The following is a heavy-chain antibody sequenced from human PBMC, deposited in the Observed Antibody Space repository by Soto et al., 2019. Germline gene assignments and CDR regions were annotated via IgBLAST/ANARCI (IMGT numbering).Heavy chain of an antibody. CDR3: ARGQEVPSSPPRNYYCGMDV. D-gene: IGHD2-2*01. V-gene: IGHV3-11*01. CDR1: GFTFSDNY. J-gene: IGHJ6*02. Sequence: PGGSLRLSCAASGFTFSDNYMSWIRQAPGKGLVWVSYISSSGSTIYYADSVKGRFTISRGNAKNSLYLQMNSLRAEDTAVYYCARGQEVPSSPPRNYYCGMDVWCPGTSVTVS. CDR2: ISSSGSTI.